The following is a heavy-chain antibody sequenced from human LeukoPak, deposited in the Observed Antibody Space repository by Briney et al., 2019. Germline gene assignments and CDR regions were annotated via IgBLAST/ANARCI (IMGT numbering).Heavy chain of an antibody. J-gene: IGHJ3*02. V-gene: IGHV1-18*04. CDR3: ARDKVITFGGVIVIGDAFDI. Sequence: ASVKVSCKASGYTFTSYGISWVRQAPGQGLEWMGWISAYNGNTNYAQKLQGRVTMTTDTSTSTAYMGLRSLRSDDTAVYYCARDKVITFGGVIVIGDAFDIWGQGTMVTVSS. D-gene: IGHD3-16*02. CDR1: GYTFTSYG. CDR2: ISAYNGNT.